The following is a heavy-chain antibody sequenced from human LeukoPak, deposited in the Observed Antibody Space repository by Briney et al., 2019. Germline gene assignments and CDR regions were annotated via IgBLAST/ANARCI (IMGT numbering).Heavy chain of an antibody. CDR3: ASASSSGFMDV. CDR2: INRDGSTT. CDR1: GFTFSNYW. V-gene: IGHV3-74*01. J-gene: IGHJ6*03. D-gene: IGHD6-6*01. Sequence: GGSLRLSCAASGFTFSNYWVHWVRQAPGKGLVWVSRINRDGSTTNYADSVKGRFTVSRDNAKNSLYLQMNSLRAEDTAVYYCASASSSGFMDVWGKGTTVTVSS.